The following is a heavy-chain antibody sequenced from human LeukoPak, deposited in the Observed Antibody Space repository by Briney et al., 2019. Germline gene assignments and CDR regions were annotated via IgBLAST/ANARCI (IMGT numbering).Heavy chain of an antibody. CDR3: ARGVTGGWYGDFQH. Sequence: SETLSLTCTVSGGSINTYFWSWIRQPPGKGLEWIGYIYYSGSTNYNPSLKSRVTISVDTSKNQFSLKPSSVTAADTAVYYCARGVTGGWYGDFQHWGPGTLVTVSS. J-gene: IGHJ1*01. CDR1: GGSINTYF. D-gene: IGHD6-19*01. V-gene: IGHV4-59*01. CDR2: IYYSGST.